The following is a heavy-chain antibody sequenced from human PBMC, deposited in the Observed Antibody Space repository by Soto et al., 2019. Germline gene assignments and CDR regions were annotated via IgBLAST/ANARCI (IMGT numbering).Heavy chain of an antibody. CDR3: ARGGPSITALDY. CDR2: INAGNGNT. CDR1: GYTFTSYA. Sequence: ASVKVSCKASGYTFTSYAMHWVRQAPGQRLEWMGWINAGNGNTKYSQKFQGRVTITRDTSASTAYMELSSLRSEDTAVYYCARGGPSITALDYWGQGTLVTVYS. D-gene: IGHD1-20*01. J-gene: IGHJ4*02. V-gene: IGHV1-3*01.